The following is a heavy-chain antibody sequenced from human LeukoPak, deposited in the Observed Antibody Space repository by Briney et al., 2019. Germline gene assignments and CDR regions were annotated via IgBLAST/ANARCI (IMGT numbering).Heavy chain of an antibody. D-gene: IGHD3-10*01. CDR2: ISGSGGST. J-gene: IGHJ4*02. V-gene: IGHV3-23*01. Sequence: GGSLRLSCAASGFTSSSYAMSWVRQAPGKGLEWSSGISGSGGSTYYADSVKGRFTISRDNSKNTLYLQMNSLRAEDTAVYYCAKSFYYNSGSWGIFDYWGQGTLVTVSS. CDR1: GFTSSSYA. CDR3: AKSFYYNSGSWGIFDY.